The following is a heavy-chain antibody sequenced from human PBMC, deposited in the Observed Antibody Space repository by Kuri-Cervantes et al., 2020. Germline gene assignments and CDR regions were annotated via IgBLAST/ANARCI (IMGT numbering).Heavy chain of an antibody. CDR1: GFTFSTFA. CDR2: ISSSSSTI. D-gene: IGHD3-10*01. Sequence: GESLKISCAASGFTFSTFAMHWVRQAPGKGLEWVSYISSSSSTIYYADSVTGRFTISRDNAKNSLYLQMNSLRAEDTAVYYCAREESGWGIDYWGQGTLVTVSS. V-gene: IGHV3-48*04. J-gene: IGHJ4*02. CDR3: AREESGWGIDY.